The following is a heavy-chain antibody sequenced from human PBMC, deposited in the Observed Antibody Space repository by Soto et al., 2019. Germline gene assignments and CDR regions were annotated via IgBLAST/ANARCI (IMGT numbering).Heavy chain of an antibody. V-gene: IGHV1-69*12. CDR3: ARHPVSGSYAYYYGMDV. D-gene: IGHD1-26*01. J-gene: IGHJ6*02. CDR1: GGTFSSYA. Sequence: QVQLVQSGAEVKKPGSSVKVSCKASGGTFSSYAISWVRQAPGQGLEWTGGIIPIFGTADYAQKFQGRVTITADESTSTAYMELSSLRSEDTAVHYCARHPVSGSYAYYYGMDVWGQGTTVTVSS. CDR2: IIPIFGTA.